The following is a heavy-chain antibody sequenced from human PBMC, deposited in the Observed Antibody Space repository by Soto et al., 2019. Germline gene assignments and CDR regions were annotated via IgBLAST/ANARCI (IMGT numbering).Heavy chain of an antibody. CDR3: ARGPHIAVDQYKKYYFDY. V-gene: IGHV1-46*01. Sequence: ASVKVSCKASGYTFTYNFMHWVRQAPGQGLEWMGIINPSGGTTRAAQKFQDRVTMTRDTSTSTVYMELSSLRSEDTAVYYCARGPHIAVDQYKKYYFDYWGQGTLVTVSS. D-gene: IGHD2-15*01. CDR2: INPSGGTT. J-gene: IGHJ4*02. CDR1: GYTFTYNF.